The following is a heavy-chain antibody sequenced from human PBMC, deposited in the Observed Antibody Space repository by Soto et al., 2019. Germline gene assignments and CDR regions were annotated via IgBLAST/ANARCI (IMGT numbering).Heavy chain of an antibody. D-gene: IGHD3-9*01. Sequence: QVQLVQSGAEVKKPGSSVKVSCKASGGTFSSYAISWVRQAPGQGLEWMGGIIPIFGTANYAQKFQGRVTITADESTSTAYMELSSLRSEDTAVYCCARAPTSGGGYFDWSDYWYFDLWGRGTLVTVSS. CDR2: IIPIFGTA. CDR1: GGTFSSYA. J-gene: IGHJ2*01. CDR3: ARAPTSGGGYFDWSDYWYFDL. V-gene: IGHV1-69*01.